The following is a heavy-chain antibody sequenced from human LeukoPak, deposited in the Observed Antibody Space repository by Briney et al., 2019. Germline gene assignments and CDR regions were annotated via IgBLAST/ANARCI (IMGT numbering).Heavy chain of an antibody. CDR1: GFTFSTYS. CDR2: IGASGSHI. D-gene: IGHD3-16*02. Sequence: GGSLRLSCAASGFTFSTYSMNWVRQAPGKGLEWVSSIGASGSHIYYADSMKGRFTISRDNAKNSLFLQMNSLRAEDTAVYYCARSYYDYVWGSYRTDYWGQGTLVTVSS. CDR3: ARSYYDYVWGSYRTDY. V-gene: IGHV3-21*01. J-gene: IGHJ4*02.